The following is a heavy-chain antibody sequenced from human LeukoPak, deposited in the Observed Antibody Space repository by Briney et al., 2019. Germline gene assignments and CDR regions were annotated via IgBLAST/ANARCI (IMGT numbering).Heavy chain of an antibody. D-gene: IGHD2-15*01. CDR1: GGSISSSSYS. J-gene: IGHJ6*03. CDR2: IYYSGST. V-gene: IGHV4-39*01. Sequence: PSETLSLTCTVSGGSISSSSYSWGWIRQPPGKGLEWIGSIYYSGSTYYNPSLKSRVTISVDTSKNQFSLRLGSVTAADTAVYYCAMGYQMRRAHYYYMAVWGQGTTVTVSS. CDR3: AMGYQMRRAHYYYMAV.